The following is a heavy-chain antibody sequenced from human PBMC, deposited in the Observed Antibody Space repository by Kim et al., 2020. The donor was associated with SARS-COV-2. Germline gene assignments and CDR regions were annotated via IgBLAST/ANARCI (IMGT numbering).Heavy chain of an antibody. D-gene: IGHD2-2*01. CDR3: TTAPTIVVVPPIDY. CDR2: IKSKTDGGTT. Sequence: GGSLRLSCAASGFTFSNAWMSWVRQAPGKGLEWVGRIKSKTDGGTTDYAAPVKGRFTISRDDSKNTLYLQMNSLKTEDTAVYYCTTAPTIVVVPPIDYWGQGTLVTVSS. CDR1: GFTFSNAW. V-gene: IGHV3-15*01. J-gene: IGHJ4*02.